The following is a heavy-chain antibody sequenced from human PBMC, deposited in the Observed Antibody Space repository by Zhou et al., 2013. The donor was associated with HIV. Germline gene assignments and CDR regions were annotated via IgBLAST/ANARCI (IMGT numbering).Heavy chain of an antibody. V-gene: IGHV1-8*03. Sequence: QVQVVQSGAEVKKPGASVKVSCQASGYSFTDYYIHWVRQATGQGLEWMGWMNPRSGNTGYAQKFQGRVTITRNTSINTAYMELSSLRSEDTGVYYCARHRRYGDNSYAFDIWGQGTMVTSLQ. J-gene: IGHJ3*02. CDR1: GYSFTDYY. CDR3: ARHRRYGDNSYAFDI. D-gene: IGHD2-21*01. CDR2: MNPRSGNT.